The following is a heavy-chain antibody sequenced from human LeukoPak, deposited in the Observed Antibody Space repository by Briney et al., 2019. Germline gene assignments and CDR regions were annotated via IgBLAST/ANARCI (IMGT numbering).Heavy chain of an antibody. Sequence: GGSLRLSCAASGFTVSSNYMSWVRQAPGKGLAWVSGINNSGGSTYYADSVKGRFTISRDNSKNTLYLQMNSLRAEDTAVYYCAKPPGLRRLDPWGQGTLVTVSS. CDR1: GFTVSSNY. D-gene: IGHD5-12*01. CDR3: AKPPGLRRLDP. J-gene: IGHJ5*02. CDR2: INNSGGST. V-gene: IGHV3-23*01.